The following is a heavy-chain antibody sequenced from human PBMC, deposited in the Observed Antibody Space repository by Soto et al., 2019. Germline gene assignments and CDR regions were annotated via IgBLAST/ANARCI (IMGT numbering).Heavy chain of an antibody. CDR3: ARGRLLDY. Sequence: SETLSLTCAVYGGSFSGYYWSWIRQPPGKGLEWIGEINHSGSTNYNPSLKSRVTISVDTSKNQFSLKLSSVTAADTAVYYCARGRLLDYWGQGTLVTVPQ. V-gene: IGHV4-34*01. CDR2: INHSGST. J-gene: IGHJ4*02. CDR1: GGSFSGYY.